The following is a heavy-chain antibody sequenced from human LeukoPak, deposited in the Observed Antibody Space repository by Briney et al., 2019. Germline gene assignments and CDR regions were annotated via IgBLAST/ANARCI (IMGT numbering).Heavy chain of an antibody. J-gene: IGHJ4*02. CDR1: GFIFSNYA. D-gene: IGHD3-9*01. CDR2: ISGRSDNT. Sequence: GGSLRLSCAASGFIFSNYAMYWVRQAPGKGLEWVSAISGRSDNTYYADSVKGRFTLSRDCSKNTLYLQMNSLRADDTAVYYCAKWGDYDVLTGYYVSDFWGQGTLVTVSS. V-gene: IGHV3-23*01. CDR3: AKWGDYDVLTGYYVSDF.